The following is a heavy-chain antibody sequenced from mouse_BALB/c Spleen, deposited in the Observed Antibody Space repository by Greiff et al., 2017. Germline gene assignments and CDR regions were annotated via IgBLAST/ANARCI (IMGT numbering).Heavy chain of an antibody. CDR3: ARPAVDPFAY. Sequence: VKLMESGPELVRPGVSVKISCKGSGYTFTDYAMHWVKQSHAKSLEWIGVISTYSGNTNYNQKFKGKATMTVDKSSSTAYMELARLTSEDSAIYYCARPAVDPFAYWGQGTLVTVSA. V-gene: IGHV1-67*01. D-gene: IGHD1-1*01. CDR1: GYTFTDYA. CDR2: ISTYSGNT. J-gene: IGHJ3*01.